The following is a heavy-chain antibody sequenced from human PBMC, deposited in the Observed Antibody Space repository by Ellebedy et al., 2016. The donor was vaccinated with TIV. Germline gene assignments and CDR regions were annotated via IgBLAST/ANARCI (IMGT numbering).Heavy chain of an antibody. V-gene: IGHV3-30-3*01. D-gene: IGHD2-15*01. Sequence: GGSLRLSXAASGFTFSAYPMHWVRQAPGKGLEWVALISYDGSNKYYADSVKGRFTISRDNSKNTLYLQMNSLGAEDTAVYYCARDTSIVVVVAATPYSWGQGTLVTVSS. CDR2: ISYDGSNK. CDR1: GFTFSAYP. CDR3: ARDTSIVVVVAATPYS. J-gene: IGHJ4*02.